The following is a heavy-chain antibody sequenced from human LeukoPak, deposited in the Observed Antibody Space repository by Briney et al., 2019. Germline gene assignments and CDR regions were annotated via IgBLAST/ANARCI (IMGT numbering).Heavy chain of an antibody. V-gene: IGHV3-30*02. J-gene: IGHJ4*02. CDR1: GFTLNICG. CDR3: AKDRDRGNYYFDY. D-gene: IGHD1-7*01. Sequence: PGGSLRLSCAASGFTLNICGMQWVRQAPGKGREWVTFMRYGGSDKDYVDSVKGRFTISRDNSKNTLYLQMNSLRAEDTAVYYCAKDRDRGNYYFDYWGQGTLVTVSS. CDR2: MRYGGSDK.